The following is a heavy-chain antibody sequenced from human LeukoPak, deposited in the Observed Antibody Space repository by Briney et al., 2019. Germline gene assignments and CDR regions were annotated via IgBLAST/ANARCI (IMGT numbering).Heavy chain of an antibody. CDR2: IYYSGST. J-gene: IGHJ4*02. Sequence: PSETLSLTCTVSGGSISSYYWSWIRQPPGKGLEWIGYIYYSGSTNYNPSLKSRVTISVDTSKNQFSLKLSSVTAADTAVYYCARSYDRSGYYYYFDYWGQGTLVTVSS. V-gene: IGHV4-59*01. CDR3: ARSYDRSGYYYYFDY. D-gene: IGHD3-22*01. CDR1: GGSISSYY.